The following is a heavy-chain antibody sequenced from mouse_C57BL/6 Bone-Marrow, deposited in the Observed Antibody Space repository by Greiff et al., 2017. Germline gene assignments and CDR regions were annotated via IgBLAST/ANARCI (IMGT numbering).Heavy chain of an antibody. CDR3: ARDKGLITVYAMDY. CDR2: IRNKANGYTT. J-gene: IGHJ4*01. Sequence: DVKLVESGGGLVQPGGSLRLSCATSGFTFTDYYMSWVRQPPGKALEWLGFIRNKANGYTTEYSASVKGRFTISRDNSQSILYLQMNTLRAEDSATYYCARDKGLITVYAMDYWGQGTSVTVSS. V-gene: IGHV7-3*02. D-gene: IGHD1-1*01. CDR1: GFTFTDYY.